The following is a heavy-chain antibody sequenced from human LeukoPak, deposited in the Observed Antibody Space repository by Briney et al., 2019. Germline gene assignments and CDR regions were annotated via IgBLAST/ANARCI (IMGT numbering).Heavy chain of an antibody. CDR2: INSDGTAI. CDR3: AREDHRGCFDY. CDR1: GFTFRSYW. D-gene: IGHD4-23*01. J-gene: IGHJ4*02. Sequence: GGSLRLSCAASGFTFRSYWMNWVRQAPGKGLVWVSHINSDGTAITYVDSVKGRFTISRDNAKNTLYLQMNSLRAEDTALYYCAREDHRGCFDYWGQGTLVTVSS. V-gene: IGHV3-74*03.